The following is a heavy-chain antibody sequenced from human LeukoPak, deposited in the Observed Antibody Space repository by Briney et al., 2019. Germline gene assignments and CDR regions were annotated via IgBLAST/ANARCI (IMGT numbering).Heavy chain of an antibody. J-gene: IGHJ4*02. D-gene: IGHD6-19*01. CDR3: ARDAVFSSGWYVVDY. CDR2: INSDGSST. Sequence: GGSLRLSCAASGFTFSSYWMHWVRQAPGKGLVWVSRINSDGSSTSYADSVKGRFTISRDNSKNTLYLQMNSLRAEDTAVYYCARDAVFSSGWYVVDYWGQGTLVTVSS. CDR1: GFTFSSYW. V-gene: IGHV3-74*01.